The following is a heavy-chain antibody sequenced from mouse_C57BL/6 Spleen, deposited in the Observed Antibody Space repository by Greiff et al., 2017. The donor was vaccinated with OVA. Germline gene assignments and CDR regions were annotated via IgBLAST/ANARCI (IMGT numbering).Heavy chain of an antibody. V-gene: IGHV5-4*01. CDR3: ARESSYAMDY. D-gene: IGHD1-1*01. Sequence: EVQLVESGGGLVKPGGSLKLSCAASGFTFSSYAMSWVRQTPEKRLEWVATISDGGSYTYYPDNVKGRFTISRDNDKNNLYLQMSHLKSEDTAMYYCARESSYAMDYWGQGTSVTVSS. J-gene: IGHJ4*01. CDR1: GFTFSSYA. CDR2: ISDGGSYT.